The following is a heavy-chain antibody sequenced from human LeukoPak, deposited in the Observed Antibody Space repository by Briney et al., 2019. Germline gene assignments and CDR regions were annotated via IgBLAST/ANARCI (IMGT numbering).Heavy chain of an antibody. CDR2: INPTSGDT. V-gene: IGHV1-46*01. CDR1: GYTFTSYY. D-gene: IGHD6-25*01. J-gene: IGHJ3*02. CDR3: ARYGFSSVWQGGWHAFDI. Sequence: ASVKVSCKASGYTFTSYYVHWVRQAPGQGLQWMGIINPTSGDTIYAQNFQGRVTMTRDMSTSTVYMELSSLRSEDTAVYYCARYGFSSVWQGGWHAFDIWGHGTMVTVSS.